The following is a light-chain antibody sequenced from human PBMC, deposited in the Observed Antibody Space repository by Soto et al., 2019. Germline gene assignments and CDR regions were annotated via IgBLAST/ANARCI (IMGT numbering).Light chain of an antibody. J-gene: IGKJ1*01. CDR3: QQSYSTSVT. V-gene: IGKV1-39*01. CDR2: AAS. CDR1: QNIGSW. Sequence: DIQMTQFPSTLSASVGDRVTITCRASQNIGSWLAWYQQKPGKAPKLLIYAASSLQSGVPSRFSGSGSGTDFTLTISSLQPEDFATYYCQQSYSTSVTFGQGTKVDIK.